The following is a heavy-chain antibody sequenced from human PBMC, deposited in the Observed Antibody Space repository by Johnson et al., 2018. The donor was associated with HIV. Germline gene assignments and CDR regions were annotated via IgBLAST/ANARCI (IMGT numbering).Heavy chain of an antibody. CDR2: INSDVSST. CDR1: GFPFSSHW. Sequence: EVQLVESGGGLVQPGGSLRLSCAASGFPFSSHWMHWVRQAPGKGLPWVSRINSDVSSTSYADSVKGRFTISRDNAKNTLYLQMNSLRAEATSVYYCAKDLFTEREDDAFDIWGQGTMVTVSS. J-gene: IGHJ3*02. CDR3: AKDLFTEREDDAFDI. V-gene: IGHV3-74*02. D-gene: IGHD1-26*01.